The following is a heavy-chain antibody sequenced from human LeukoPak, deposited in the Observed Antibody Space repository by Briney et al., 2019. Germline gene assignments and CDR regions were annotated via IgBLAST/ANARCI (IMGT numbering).Heavy chain of an antibody. V-gene: IGHV3-23*01. D-gene: IGHD3-10*01. J-gene: IGHJ6*02. CDR1: GFNVREFA. Sequence: PGGSLRLSCAASGFNVREFAMRWVRQAQGKGLGWVSDISGNGLSTFYAASVKGRFTLSRDNSNNAVYLEVNSLRVEDTALYYCAKNEKVWFGEAHGMYAWGQGTTVIVS. CDR2: ISGNGLST. CDR3: AKNEKVWFGEAHGMYA.